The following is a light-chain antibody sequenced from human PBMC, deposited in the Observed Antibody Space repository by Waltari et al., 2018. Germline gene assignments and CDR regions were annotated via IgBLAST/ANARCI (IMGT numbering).Light chain of an antibody. J-gene: IGLJ2*01. CDR2: EVT. CDR3: CSYAGRRILGVV. CDR1: RSDIGAYNL. V-gene: IGLV2-23*02. Sequence: QSALTRPASVSGSPGQSITISCTGTRSDIGAYNLVSWYQQPPGKAPQLMIYEVTKWPSGVSNRFSGSKSGNTASLTISGLQAEDEADYYCCSYAGRRILGVVFGGGTKLTVL.